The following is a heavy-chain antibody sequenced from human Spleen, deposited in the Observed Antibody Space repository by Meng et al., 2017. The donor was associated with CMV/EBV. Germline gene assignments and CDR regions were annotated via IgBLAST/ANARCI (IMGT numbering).Heavy chain of an antibody. Sequence: SVKVSCKASGGTFSNYAISWVRQAPGQGLEWMGGIIPILGIANYAQKFQGRVTIIADKSTSTAYMELRSLRSDDTAVYYCAREGRSTQGYGYYYYGMDVWGQGTTVTVSS. CDR2: IIPILGIA. J-gene: IGHJ6*02. V-gene: IGHV1-69*10. CDR1: GGTFSNYA. D-gene: IGHD5-18*01. CDR3: AREGRSTQGYGYYYYGMDV.